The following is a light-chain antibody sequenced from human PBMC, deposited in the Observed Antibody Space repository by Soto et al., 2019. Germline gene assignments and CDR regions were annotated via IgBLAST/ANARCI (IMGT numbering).Light chain of an antibody. V-gene: IGKV1-39*01. CDR1: QSISGY. Sequence: DIQMTQSPSSLSASVGDGVTITCRASQSISGYLNWYQQKPGRAPKLLIYTASSLQSGVPSRFSGSGSGTDFTLTISSLQPEDFATYHCQQGYTTPITFGQGARLEIK. CDR3: QQGYTTPIT. CDR2: TAS. J-gene: IGKJ5*01.